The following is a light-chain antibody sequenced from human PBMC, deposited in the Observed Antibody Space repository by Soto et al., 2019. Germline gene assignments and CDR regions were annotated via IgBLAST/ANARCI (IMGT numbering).Light chain of an antibody. CDR3: QQYNNWPPWT. V-gene: IGKV3-15*01. CDR1: QSVSSN. CDR2: GAS. J-gene: IGKJ2*02. Sequence: EIVMTQSPATLSVSPGERATLSCMASQSVSSNLAWYQQKPGQAPRLLIYGASTRATGIPARFSGSGSGTEFTLTICSLQSEDFAVYYCQQYNNWPPWTFGQGTKLEIK.